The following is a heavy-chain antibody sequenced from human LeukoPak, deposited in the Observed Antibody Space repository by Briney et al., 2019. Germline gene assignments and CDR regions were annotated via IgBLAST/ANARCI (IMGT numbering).Heavy chain of an antibody. D-gene: IGHD2-15*01. Sequence: GGSLRLSCAASGFTFSSYAMSWVRQPPGKGLEWVSSVSGSGGSTYYADSVKGRFTISRDNSKNTLYLQMNSLRAEDTAVYYCASGYCSGGSCYRWFDYWGQGTLVTVSS. V-gene: IGHV3-23*01. CDR2: VSGSGGST. CDR3: ASGYCSGGSCYRWFDY. CDR1: GFTFSSYA. J-gene: IGHJ4*02.